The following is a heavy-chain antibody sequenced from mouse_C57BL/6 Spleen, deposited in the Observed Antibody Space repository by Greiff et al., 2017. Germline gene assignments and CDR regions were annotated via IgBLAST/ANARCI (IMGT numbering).Heavy chain of an antibody. V-gene: IGHV1-82*01. Sequence: QVQLKQSGPELVKPGASVKISCKASGYAFSSSWMNWVKQRPGKGLEWIGRIYPGDGDTNYNGKFKGKATLTADKSSSTAYMQLSSLTSEDSAVYFCNKIYYDYDDYFDYWGQGTTLTVSS. CDR3: NKIYYDYDDYFDY. D-gene: IGHD2-4*01. CDR1: GYAFSSSW. CDR2: IYPGDGDT. J-gene: IGHJ2*01.